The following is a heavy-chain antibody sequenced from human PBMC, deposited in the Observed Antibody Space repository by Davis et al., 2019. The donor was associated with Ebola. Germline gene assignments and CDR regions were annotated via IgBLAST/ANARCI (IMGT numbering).Heavy chain of an antibody. CDR1: GYTFTGYY. CDR3: ARGYYYDSSGYTPHY. D-gene: IGHD3-22*01. J-gene: IGHJ4*02. Sequence: ASVKVSCKASGYTFTGYYMHWVRQAPGQGLEWMGWINPNSGGTNYAQKFQGRVTMTRDTSISTAYMELSRLRSDDTAVYYCARGYYYDSSGYTPHYWGQGTLVTVSS. CDR2: INPNSGGT. V-gene: IGHV1-2*02.